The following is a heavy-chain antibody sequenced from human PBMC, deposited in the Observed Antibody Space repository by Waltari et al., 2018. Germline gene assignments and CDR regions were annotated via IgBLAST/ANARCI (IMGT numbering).Heavy chain of an antibody. Sequence: VQLQESGPGLVKTSGTLSLTCSVTGASTGVYYWSWLRQSPGTGLEWIGYIYYNGETTYNPSLKGRVTISQDTAKRQFSLTLNSVTAADTAVYYCATDVLAAADVTFFDHWGQGTTVTVSS. J-gene: IGHJ4*03. CDR2: IYYNGET. V-gene: IGHV4-59*01. CDR3: ATDVLAAADVTFFDH. CDR1: GASTGVYY. D-gene: IGHD6-13*01.